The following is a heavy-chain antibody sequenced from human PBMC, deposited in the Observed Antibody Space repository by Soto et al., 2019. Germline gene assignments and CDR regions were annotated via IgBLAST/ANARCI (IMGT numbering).Heavy chain of an antibody. CDR3: ARGGSGWLKNWFDP. D-gene: IGHD6-19*01. J-gene: IGHJ5*02. CDR2: IIPIFGTA. Sequence: SVKVSCKASGGTFSSYAISWVRQAPGQGLEWMGGIIPIFGTANYAQKFQGRVTITADESTSTAYMELSSLRSEDTAVYYCARGGSGWLKNWFDPLGQGTLVTVSS. V-gene: IGHV1-69*13. CDR1: GGTFSSYA.